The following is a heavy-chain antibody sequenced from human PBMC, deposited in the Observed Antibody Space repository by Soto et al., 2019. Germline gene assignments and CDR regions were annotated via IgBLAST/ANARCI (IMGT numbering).Heavy chain of an antibody. J-gene: IGHJ4*02. CDR3: ASSIYGSGSYYSEFDY. CDR2: IWYDGSNK. V-gene: IGHV3-33*01. D-gene: IGHD3-10*01. Sequence: GGSLRLSCAASGFTFSSYGMHWVRQAPGKGLEWVAVIWYDGSNKYYADSVKGRFTISRDNSKNTLYLQMNSLRAEDTAVYYCASSIYGSGSYYSEFDYWGQGTLVTVSS. CDR1: GFTFSSYG.